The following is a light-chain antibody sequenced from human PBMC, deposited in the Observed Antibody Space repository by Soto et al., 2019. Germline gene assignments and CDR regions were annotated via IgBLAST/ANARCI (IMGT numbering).Light chain of an antibody. J-gene: IGKJ4*01. CDR3: QQSYSTPQT. V-gene: IGKV1-39*01. Sequence: DLQMTQSPSSLSASVGDRVTITCRASQSISSYLNWYQQKPGKAPKLLIYAASSLQSGVPSKFSGSGSGRDVPLTISSLQPEDFATYYCQQSYSTPQTFGGGTKVEIK. CDR2: AAS. CDR1: QSISSY.